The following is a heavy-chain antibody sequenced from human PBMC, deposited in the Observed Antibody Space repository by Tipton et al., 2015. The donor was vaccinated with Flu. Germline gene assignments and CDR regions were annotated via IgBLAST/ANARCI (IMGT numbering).Heavy chain of an antibody. J-gene: IGHJ5*02. D-gene: IGHD6-19*01. CDR3: ASAGIAVAGTDWFDP. Sequence: QLVQSGPEVKKPGASVKVSCKASGYTLTSYYMHWVRQAPGQGLEWMGIINPSGGSTSYAQKFQGRVTMTRDTSTSTVYMELSSLRSEDTAVYYCASAGIAVAGTDWFDPWGQGTLVTVSS. V-gene: IGHV1-46*01. CDR1: GYTLTSYY. CDR2: INPSGGST.